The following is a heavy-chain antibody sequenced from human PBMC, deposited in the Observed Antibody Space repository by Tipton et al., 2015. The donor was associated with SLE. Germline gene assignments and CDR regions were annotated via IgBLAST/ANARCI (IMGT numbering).Heavy chain of an antibody. J-gene: IGHJ4*02. CDR1: GGSISSYY. V-gene: IGHV4-59*12. CDR2: IYYSGST. Sequence: TLSLTCTVSGGSISSYYWSWIRQPPGKGLEWIGYIYYSGSTNYNPSLKSRVTISVDTSKNQFSLKLSSVTAADTAVYYCANLMTGIAVAGTSYFDYWGQGTLVTVSS. D-gene: IGHD6-19*01. CDR3: ANLMTGIAVAGTSYFDY.